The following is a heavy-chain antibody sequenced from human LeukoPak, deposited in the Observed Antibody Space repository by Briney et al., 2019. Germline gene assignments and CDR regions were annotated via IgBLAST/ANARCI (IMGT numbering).Heavy chain of an antibody. CDR3: ARLLLWFGESWYFDL. D-gene: IGHD3-10*01. J-gene: IGHJ2*01. CDR1: GGSFSCYY. Sequence: SESLSLTCAVYGGSFSCYYWSWIRQPPGKGLEWIGEINHSGRINNNPSLKSRVNVSLETSKNQFSLKLSSVTAADTAVYYCARLLLWFGESWYFDLWGRGPLVTVSS. V-gene: IGHV4-34*01. CDR2: INHSGRI.